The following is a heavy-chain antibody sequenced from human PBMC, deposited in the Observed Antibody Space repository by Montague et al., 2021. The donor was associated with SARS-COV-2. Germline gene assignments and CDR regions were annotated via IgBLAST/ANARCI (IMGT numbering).Heavy chain of an antibody. Sequence: SETLSLTCTVSGGSISSGNYYWSWIRQPPGKGLEWIGYIYYNGSTFYNPSLKSRVFISVDTSKNQLSLTLTSVTAADTAVYYCATQEDPSGWIPGPFDFWGQGTLLSVSS. CDR2: IYYNGST. CDR3: ATQEDPSGWIPGPFDF. V-gene: IGHV4-39*01. CDR1: GGSISSGNYY. J-gene: IGHJ4*02. D-gene: IGHD6-19*01.